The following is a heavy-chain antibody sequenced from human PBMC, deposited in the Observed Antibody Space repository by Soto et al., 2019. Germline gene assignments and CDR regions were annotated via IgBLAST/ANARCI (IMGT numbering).Heavy chain of an antibody. Sequence: QLQLQESGSGLVKPSQTLSLTCTVSGGSISSGGYSWSWLRQPPGKGLEWIGYIFHSGSTYYNPSLKGRVIISVDGSKNLFSRELSSVTAADSAIYYCAREGGSGSPDLYFNVWGRGTLVTVSS. J-gene: IGHJ2*01. V-gene: IGHV4-30-2*01. CDR3: AREGGSGSPDLYFNV. CDR1: GGSISSGGYS. D-gene: IGHD1-26*01. CDR2: IFHSGST.